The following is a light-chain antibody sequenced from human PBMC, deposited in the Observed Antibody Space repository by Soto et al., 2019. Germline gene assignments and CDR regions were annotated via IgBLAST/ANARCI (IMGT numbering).Light chain of an antibody. V-gene: IGLV2-11*01. CDR3: SSYAGTSTCAV. Sequence: QSALTQPRSVSGSPGQSVTISCTGTSSDVGGYDFVSWYRQHPGKGPELIMYDVGRRPSGVPDRFSGSKSGDTASLTISGLEAEDEAEYHCSSYAGTSTCAVFGAGTTLTVL. J-gene: IGLJ3*02. CDR2: DVG. CDR1: SSDVGGYDF.